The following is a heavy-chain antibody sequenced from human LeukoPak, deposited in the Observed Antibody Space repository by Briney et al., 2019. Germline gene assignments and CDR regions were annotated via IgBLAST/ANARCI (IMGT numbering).Heavy chain of an antibody. CDR3: TSVVFSSSGSHY. CDR1: GSSVSNNY. Sequence: PGGSLRLSCAASGSSVSNNYMSWVRQAPGKGLEWVSVLYSGGNTYYADSVKGRFTISRDNSKNTLYLQVGSLRAEDTAVYYCTSVVFSSSGSHYWGQGTLVTVSS. D-gene: IGHD3-22*01. CDR2: LYSGGNT. J-gene: IGHJ4*02. V-gene: IGHV3-53*01.